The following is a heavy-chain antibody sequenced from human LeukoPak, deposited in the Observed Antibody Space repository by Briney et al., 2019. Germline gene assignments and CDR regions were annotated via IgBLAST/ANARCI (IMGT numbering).Heavy chain of an antibody. CDR1: GGSFSGYY. D-gene: IGHD2-15*01. CDR2: IYHSGST. V-gene: IGHV4-34*01. J-gene: IGHJ4*02. CDR3: ARRVVGFDY. Sequence: SETLSLTCAVYGGSFSGYYWSWIRQPPGKGLEWIGYIYHSGSTYYNPSLKSRVTISVDRSKNQFSLKLSSVTAADTAVYYCARRVVGFDYWGQGTLVTVSS.